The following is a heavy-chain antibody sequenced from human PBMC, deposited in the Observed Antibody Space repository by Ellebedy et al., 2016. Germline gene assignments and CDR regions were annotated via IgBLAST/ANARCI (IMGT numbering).Heavy chain of an antibody. Sequence: GGSLRLXXTASGLNFNTFFMSWVRQAPGKGLEWVSTISAGSDTTRLADSVKGRFTISRDSSKNSVYLRMNNLRVEDTAVYYCRQGHYADLWGQGALVTVSS. CDR2: ISAGSDTT. CDR1: GLNFNTFF. J-gene: IGHJ4*02. V-gene: IGHV3-23*01. D-gene: IGHD4-17*01. CDR3: RQGHYADL.